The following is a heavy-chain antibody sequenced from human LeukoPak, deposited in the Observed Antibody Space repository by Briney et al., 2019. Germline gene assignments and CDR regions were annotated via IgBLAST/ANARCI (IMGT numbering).Heavy chain of an antibody. CDR3: GRGDSGSYYDWFEP. CDR2: INHSGST. Sequence: SEPLSLPCAVYGGSFSGSYWSWIRQPPGKGLEWIGEINHSGSTNYNPSLKSRLTLSVDPANNQFSLKLSSVTAAGTAVYYCGRGDSGSYYDWFEPWGQGTLVTVSS. CDR1: GGSFSGSY. J-gene: IGHJ5*02. D-gene: IGHD1-26*01. V-gene: IGHV4-34*01.